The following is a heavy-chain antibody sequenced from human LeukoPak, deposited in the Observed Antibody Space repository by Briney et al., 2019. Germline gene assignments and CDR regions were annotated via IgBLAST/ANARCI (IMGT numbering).Heavy chain of an antibody. CDR3: ANANCVSYGCLDF. Sequence: PGGSLRLPCAGSGFTFSSYAMNWVRQAPGKGLEWVSCISGSGASTYYADSVKGRFTISRDNSKNTLYLQMNILRAEATAVYYCANANCVSYGCLDFWCRGTVVTVSA. V-gene: IGHV3-23*01. D-gene: IGHD2-8*01. CDR2: ISGSGAST. CDR1: GFTFSSYA. J-gene: IGHJ4*02.